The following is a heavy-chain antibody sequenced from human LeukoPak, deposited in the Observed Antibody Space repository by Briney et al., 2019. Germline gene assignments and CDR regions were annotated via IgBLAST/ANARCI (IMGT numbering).Heavy chain of an antibody. CDR3: AKGTGYHFYYGTHV. V-gene: IGHV3-23*01. D-gene: IGHD2-15*01. J-gene: IGHJ6*02. Sequence: PGGSLRLSCAASGFTFSSYAMNWVRQTPGKGLEWVSSISGSGGSTYYADSVKGRFTISRDNSKNTLYVQMNSLRAEDTALYYCAKGTGYHFYYGTHVWGQGTTVTVSS. CDR2: ISGSGGST. CDR1: GFTFSSYA.